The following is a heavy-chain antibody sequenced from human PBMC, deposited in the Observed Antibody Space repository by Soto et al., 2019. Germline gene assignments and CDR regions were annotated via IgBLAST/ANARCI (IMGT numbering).Heavy chain of an antibody. CDR3: ARVYSSSSGRALDY. J-gene: IGHJ4*02. Sequence: GGSLRLSCAASGFTFSTYWMALVRPAPGKGLQWVANIKQEGSENYYVDSVKGRFTISRDNAKNSLYLQMNSLRAEDTAVYYCARVYSSSSGRALDYWGQGTLVTVSS. V-gene: IGHV3-7*01. D-gene: IGHD6-6*01. CDR1: GFTFSTYW. CDR2: IKQEGSEN.